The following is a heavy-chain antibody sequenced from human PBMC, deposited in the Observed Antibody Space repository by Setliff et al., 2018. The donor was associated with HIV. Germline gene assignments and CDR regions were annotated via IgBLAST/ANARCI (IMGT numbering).Heavy chain of an antibody. CDR3: ARRGRFMGWFDP. J-gene: IGHJ5*02. D-gene: IGHD3-3*01. Sequence: PSETLSLTCNVSGGSMNNYYWNWIRQSPGKGLEWIGYIFYNGRTSYNPSLNSRVTISVDTSKNQFSLKLGSVTVADTAVYYCARRGRFMGWFDPWGQGSLVTVSS. CDR2: IFYNGRT. CDR1: GGSMNNYY. V-gene: IGHV4-59*08.